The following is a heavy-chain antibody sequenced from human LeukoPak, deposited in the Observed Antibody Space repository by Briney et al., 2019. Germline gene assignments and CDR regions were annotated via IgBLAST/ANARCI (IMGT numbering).Heavy chain of an antibody. D-gene: IGHD4-17*01. V-gene: IGHV3-33*06. CDR2: IWYDGSNK. CDR1: GFTFSSYG. Sequence: PGGSLRLSCAASGFTFSSYGMHWVRQAPGKGLEWVAVIWYDGSNKYYADSVKGRFTISRDNSKNTLYLQMNSLRAEDTAVYYCAKGTGPTGDYMDVWGKGTTVTVSS. CDR3: AKGTGPTGDYMDV. J-gene: IGHJ6*03.